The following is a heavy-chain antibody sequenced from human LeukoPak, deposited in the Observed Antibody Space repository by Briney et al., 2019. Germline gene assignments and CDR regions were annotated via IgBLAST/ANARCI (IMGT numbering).Heavy chain of an antibody. V-gene: IGHV3-49*04. Sequence: GGSLRLSCTSSGFTVRDYAISWVRQAPGKGLEWVGFIRSKALGATTEYAASVKGRFSISRDDSKSTAYLQMNSLKTEDTAVYYCARDRARDGATGAFDIWGQGTMVTVSS. CDR2: IRSKALGATT. CDR1: GFTVRDYA. D-gene: IGHD5-24*01. CDR3: ARDRARDGATGAFDI. J-gene: IGHJ3*02.